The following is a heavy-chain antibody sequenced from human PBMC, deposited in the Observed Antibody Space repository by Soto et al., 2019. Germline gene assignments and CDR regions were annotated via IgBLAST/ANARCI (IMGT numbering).Heavy chain of an antibody. CDR3: ARVAGTY. Sequence: QVQLVQSGAEEKKPGASVKVSCKASGYSFSSYAIHWVRQAPGQGLEWMGWINAGNGNTKYSQKFQGRVTITRDTSASTAYMELNSLRSEDTAVYYCARVAGTYWGQGTLVTVSS. J-gene: IGHJ4*02. V-gene: IGHV1-3*05. CDR1: GYSFSSYA. D-gene: IGHD6-19*01. CDR2: INAGNGNT.